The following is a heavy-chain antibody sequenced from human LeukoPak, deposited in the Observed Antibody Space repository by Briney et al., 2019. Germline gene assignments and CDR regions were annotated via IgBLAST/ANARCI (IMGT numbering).Heavy chain of an antibody. CDR3: ARAMDGWFDP. J-gene: IGHJ5*02. Sequence: GGSLRLSCAASGFTVSSNYMSWVRQAPGRGLEWVSLIYSGGSTYYTDSVKGRFTISRDNSKNTLDLQMNSLRDEDTAVYYCARAMDGWFDPWGQGTLVTVSS. CDR1: GFTVSSNY. D-gene: IGHD3/OR15-3a*01. V-gene: IGHV3-66*01. CDR2: IYSGGST.